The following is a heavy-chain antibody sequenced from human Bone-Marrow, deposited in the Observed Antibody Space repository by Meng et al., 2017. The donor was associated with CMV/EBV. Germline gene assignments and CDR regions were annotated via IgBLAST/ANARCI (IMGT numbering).Heavy chain of an antibody. V-gene: IGHV4-39*07. CDR2: IYYSGST. D-gene: IGHD2-2*01. CDR1: GGSISSSSYY. J-gene: IGHJ6*02. Sequence: SETLSLTCTVSGGSISSSSYYWGWIRQPPGQGLEWIGSIYYSGSTYYNPSLKSQVTISVDTSKNQFSLKLSSVTAADTAVYYCARDGRWVPADTMGYDYYGMDVWGQGTTVTVSS. CDR3: ARDGRWVPADTMGYDYYGMDV.